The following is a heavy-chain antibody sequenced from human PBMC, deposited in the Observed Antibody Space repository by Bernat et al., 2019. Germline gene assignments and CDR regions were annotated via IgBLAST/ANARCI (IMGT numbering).Heavy chain of an antibody. CDR1: GFTLSTSW. V-gene: IGHV3-74*01. Sequence: EVQLVETGGGLVQPGGSLRLSCAASGFTLSTSWMHWVRQAPGKGLVWVSRITGDGSSTIYADSEKGRFTISRDNAKNTLYLQMNNLRAEDTAVYYCARDRSYTMDVWGQGTTVTVSS. D-gene: IGHD4-11*01. CDR3: ARDRSYTMDV. CDR2: ITGDGSST. J-gene: IGHJ6*02.